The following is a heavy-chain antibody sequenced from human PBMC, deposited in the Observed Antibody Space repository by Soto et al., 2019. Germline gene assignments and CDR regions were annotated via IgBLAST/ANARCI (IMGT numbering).Heavy chain of an antibody. CDR1: GFKFDDND. CDR3: VKSTWSRRGALDL. J-gene: IGHJ2*01. Sequence: EVELVESGGGLAQTGRSLRLSCAGSGFKFDDNDMYWVRQAPGKGLEWVAGISWNSGTIGYADSVKGRFTISRDNAKNYLFLEMSPLRREDTAIYYCVKSTWSRRGALDLWGRGTLVTVSS. CDR2: ISWNSGTI. D-gene: IGHD1-1*01. V-gene: IGHV3-9*01.